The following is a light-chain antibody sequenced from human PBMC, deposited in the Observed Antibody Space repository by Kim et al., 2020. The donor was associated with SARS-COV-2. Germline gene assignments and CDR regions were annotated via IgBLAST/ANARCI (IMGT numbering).Light chain of an antibody. CDR3: QEYQTYN. CDR1: QGISTW. Sequence: RSASVGDRVTSTCRASQGISTWLAWYQQKPGKAPSLLTYDASSLEGGVPSRFSGSGSGTEFTLTITSLQPDDFATYYCQEYQTYNFGQGTKVDIK. J-gene: IGKJ1*01. V-gene: IGKV1-5*01. CDR2: DAS.